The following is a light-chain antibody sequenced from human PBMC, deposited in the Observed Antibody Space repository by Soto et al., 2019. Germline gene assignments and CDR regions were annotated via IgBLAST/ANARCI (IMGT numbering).Light chain of an antibody. CDR2: TAS. CDR3: LQDFNYPWT. V-gene: IGKV1-6*01. CDR1: QGIRSD. Sequence: AIQMTQYPSSLSASVGARVTITCRASQGIRSDLGWYQQKPGKAPNLLIHTASSLQSGVPSRFSGSGSDTEFTLTISGLQPEDFATYYCLQDFNYPWTFGQGTKVDIK. J-gene: IGKJ1*01.